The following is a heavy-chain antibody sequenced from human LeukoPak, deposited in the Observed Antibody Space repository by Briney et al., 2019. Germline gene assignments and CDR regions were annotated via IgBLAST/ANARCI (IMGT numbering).Heavy chain of an antibody. CDR3: ARGPYIGSYLTSGYFDN. CDR1: GFTFSSYG. CDR2: ISYDGSNK. J-gene: IGHJ4*02. Sequence: GGSLRLSCAASGFTFSSYGMHWVRQAPGKGLEWVAVISYDGSNKYYADSVKGRFTISRDNSKNTLYLQMNSLRAEDTAVYYCARGPYIGSYLTSGYFDNWGQGTPVTVSS. V-gene: IGHV3-30*03. D-gene: IGHD3-10*01.